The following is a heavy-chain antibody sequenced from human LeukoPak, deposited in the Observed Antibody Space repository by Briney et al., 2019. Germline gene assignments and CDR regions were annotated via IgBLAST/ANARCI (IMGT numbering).Heavy chain of an antibody. CDR2: IYYSGDT. V-gene: IGHV4-59*01. Sequence: PSETRSLTCSVSDGSITTYYWTWIRRPPGKGLEWIGYIYYSGDTKYNPSLKSRVTISVDTSKSQFSLKLSSVTAADTAVYYCATRQRNDGYCHFNYWGQGTLVTVSS. J-gene: IGHJ4*02. CDR3: ATRQRNDGYCHFNY. D-gene: IGHD5-18*01. CDR1: DGSITTYY.